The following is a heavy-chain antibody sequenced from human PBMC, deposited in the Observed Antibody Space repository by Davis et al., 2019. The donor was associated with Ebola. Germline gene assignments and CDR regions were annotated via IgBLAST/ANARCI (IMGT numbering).Heavy chain of an antibody. Sequence: HTGGSLRLSCAASGFTFSSYWMHWVRQAPGKGLVWVSRINSDGSSTSYADSVKGRFTISRDHAKNTLYLQMNSLRAEDTAVYYCARVFSGSYGFDYWGQGTLVTVSS. J-gene: IGHJ4*02. V-gene: IGHV3-74*01. D-gene: IGHD1-26*01. CDR2: INSDGSST. CDR1: GFTFSSYW. CDR3: ARVFSGSYGFDY.